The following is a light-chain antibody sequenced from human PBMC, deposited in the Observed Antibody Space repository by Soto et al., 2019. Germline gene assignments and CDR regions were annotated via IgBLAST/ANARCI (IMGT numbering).Light chain of an antibody. J-gene: IGLJ3*02. CDR2: DNL. CDR1: SSNIENNY. V-gene: IGLV1-51*01. Sequence: QSVLTQSPSVSAAPGQTVSISCSGTSSNIENNYVSWYQVLPKTAPKLLIYDNLKQPSGIPDRFSGSKSGTSATLVITGLQTGDEADYYCGTWESSRNWVFGGGTKLTVL. CDR3: GTWESSRNWV.